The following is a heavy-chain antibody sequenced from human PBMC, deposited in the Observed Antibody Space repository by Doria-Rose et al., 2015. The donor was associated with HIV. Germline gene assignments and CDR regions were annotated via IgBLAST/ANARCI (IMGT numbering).Heavy chain of an antibody. CDR1: GFIFRSYW. CDR3: AGGDGWLVRD. CDR2: IKQDGSQK. D-gene: IGHD6-19*01. J-gene: IGHJ4*02. V-gene: IGHV3-7*01. Sequence: EVQLVESGGGLVQPGGSLRLSCEGSGFIFRSYWMTWVRQAPGEGLEWVADIKQDGSQKNYGDSVKGRFTISRDNAKNSVYLQMNSLRVDDTAVYYCAGGDGWLVRDWGQGTLVTVAS.